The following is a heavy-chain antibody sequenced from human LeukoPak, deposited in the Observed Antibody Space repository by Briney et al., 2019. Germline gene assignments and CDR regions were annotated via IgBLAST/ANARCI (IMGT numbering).Heavy chain of an antibody. CDR2: ISSSKSYI. Sequence: GGSLRLSCAASGFSFSSYSMNWVRQAPGRGLEWVSSISSSKSYIFYADSVKGRFTISRDNVKNSLYLEMTSLRAEDTALYYCASGSPAGDYWGQGTLVTVSS. CDR3: ASGSPAGDY. J-gene: IGHJ4*02. CDR1: GFSFSSYS. D-gene: IGHD1-26*01. V-gene: IGHV3-21*01.